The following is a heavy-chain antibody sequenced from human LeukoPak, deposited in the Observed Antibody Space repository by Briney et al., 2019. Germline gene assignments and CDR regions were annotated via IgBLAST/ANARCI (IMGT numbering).Heavy chain of an antibody. CDR1: GFTFSSYW. V-gene: IGHV3-7*01. D-gene: IGHD4-23*01. Sequence: PGGSLRLSCAASGFTFSSYWMSWVRQAPGKGLEWVANIKQDGSEKYYVDSVKGRFTISRDNAKNSLYLQMNSLRAEDTAVYYCAREGSLNTVVTDYFDYWGQGTLVTVS. CDR3: AREGSLNTVVTDYFDY. J-gene: IGHJ4*02. CDR2: IKQDGSEK.